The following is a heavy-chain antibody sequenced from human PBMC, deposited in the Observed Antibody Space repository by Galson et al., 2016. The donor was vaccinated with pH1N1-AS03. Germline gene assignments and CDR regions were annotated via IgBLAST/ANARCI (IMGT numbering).Heavy chain of an antibody. J-gene: IGHJ5*02. CDR1: GFIFSSYG. D-gene: IGHD3-10*01. CDR3: VLRNLGSYSA. V-gene: IGHV3-64D*06. Sequence: SLRLSCAASGFIFSSYGMHWVRQTPGKGLEYVSAIKNNGGSTYYADSVNGRFTISRDNSKNTLYLQMSSLRTEDTAVYYCVLRNLGSYSAWGQGTLVTVSS. CDR2: IKNNGGST.